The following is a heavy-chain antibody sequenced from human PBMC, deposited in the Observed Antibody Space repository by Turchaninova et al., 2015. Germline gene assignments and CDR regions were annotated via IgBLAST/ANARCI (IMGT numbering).Heavy chain of an antibody. CDR2: VKRKADGGVS. CDR3: VAVXXXLYSFVGRSXDALXX. Sequence: EVQLVESGGDLVKSGGSLRLSCTASGFNFARAWMTWVRQAPGKGLGWVGRVKRKADGGVSDYAAPVKGXXXISXXXSNXXVYLXMNTLXXEDXAXYYCVAVXXXLYSFVGRSXDALXXWGLVTMVTXSS. J-gene: IGHJ3*01. CDR1: GFNFARAW. V-gene: IGHV3-15*05. D-gene: IGHD2-21*01.